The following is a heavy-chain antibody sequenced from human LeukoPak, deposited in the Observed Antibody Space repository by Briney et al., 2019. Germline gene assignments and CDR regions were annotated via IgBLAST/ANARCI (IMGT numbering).Heavy chain of an antibody. CDR3: ARRFYYDTSGSYYGYLDY. Sequence: GGSLRLSCAASGFTVNTFNRNSGRQAPGKGRERLSSITSGGDYISYADSVKGRFTTYRDNDKNSLYLQVNSLRAEDTAVYYCARRFYYDTSGSYYGYLDYWGQGTLVTVSS. CDR1: GFTVNTFN. D-gene: IGHD3-22*01. J-gene: IGHJ4*02. V-gene: IGHV3-21*01. CDR2: ITSGGDYI.